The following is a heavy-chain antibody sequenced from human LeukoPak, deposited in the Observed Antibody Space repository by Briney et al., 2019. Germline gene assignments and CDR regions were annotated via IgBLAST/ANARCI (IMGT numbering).Heavy chain of an antibody. CDR2: ISYEGSRK. J-gene: IGHJ6*02. V-gene: IGHV3-30*18. CDR3: AKDQSTGFCRSASCYGYYGMDV. CDR1: GFTFSSYG. D-gene: IGHD2-2*01. Sequence: GGSLRLSCAASGFTFSSYGMHWVRQAPGKGLEWVADISYEGSRKYYAFSVKGRVTSSTDFSNNTLFLQVNSLRAEDTAVYYCAKDQSTGFCRSASCYGYYGMDVWGQGTTVTVSS.